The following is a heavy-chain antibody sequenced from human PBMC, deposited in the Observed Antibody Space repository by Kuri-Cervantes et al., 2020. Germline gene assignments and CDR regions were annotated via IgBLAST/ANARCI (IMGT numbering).Heavy chain of an antibody. D-gene: IGHD6-19*01. V-gene: IGHV1-8*02. CDR3: ASGSWLEVEGIYYYYGMDV. CDR1: GYTFTSYG. J-gene: IGHJ6*02. CDR2: INPNSGGT. Sequence: ASVKVSCKASGYTFTSYGISWVRQAPGQGLEWMGWINPNSGGTNYAQKFQGRVTMTRNTSISTAYMELSSLRSEDTAVYYCASGSWLEVEGIYYYYGMDVWGQGTTVTVSS.